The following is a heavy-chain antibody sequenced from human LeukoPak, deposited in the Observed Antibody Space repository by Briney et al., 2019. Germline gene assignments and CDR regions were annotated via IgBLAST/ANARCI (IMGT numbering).Heavy chain of an antibody. D-gene: IGHD4-17*01. CDR1: GGTFSSYA. Sequence: GASVKVSCKASGGTFSSYAISWVRQAPGQGLEWMGGIIHIFATANYAQKFQGRVMISADESTSTAYMELSSLRSEDTAVYYCARARGSSYGDYTYDAFDIWGQGTMVTVSS. CDR2: IIHIFATA. J-gene: IGHJ3*02. CDR3: ARARGSSYGDYTYDAFDI. V-gene: IGHV1-69*13.